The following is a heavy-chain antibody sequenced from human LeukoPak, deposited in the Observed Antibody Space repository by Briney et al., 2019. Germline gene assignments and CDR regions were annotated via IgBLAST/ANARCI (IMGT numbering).Heavy chain of an antibody. J-gene: IGHJ6*04. V-gene: IGHV4-39*07. CDR2: IYYSGST. D-gene: IGHD3-10*01. CDR1: GGSISSSSYY. Sequence: ASETLSLTCTVSGGSISSSSYYWGWIRQPPGKGPEWIGSIYYSGSTYYNPSLKSRVTISVDTSKNQFSLKLSSVTAADTAVYYCARDQVRGVSAPDVWGKGTTVTVSS. CDR3: ARDQVRGVSAPDV.